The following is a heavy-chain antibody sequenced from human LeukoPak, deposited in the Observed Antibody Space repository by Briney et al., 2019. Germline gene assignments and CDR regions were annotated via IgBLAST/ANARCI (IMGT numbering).Heavy chain of an antibody. D-gene: IGHD3-22*01. CDR1: GYTFTSYY. V-gene: IGHV1-46*01. Sequence: ASVKVSCKASGYTFTSYYMHWVRQAPGQGLEWMGIINPSGGSTSYAQKFQGRVTMTRDTSTSTVYMELSSLRSEGTAVYYCARGGPITMIVVVHNNYFDYWGQGTLVTVSS. CDR3: ARGGPITMIVVVHNNYFDY. J-gene: IGHJ4*02. CDR2: INPSGGST.